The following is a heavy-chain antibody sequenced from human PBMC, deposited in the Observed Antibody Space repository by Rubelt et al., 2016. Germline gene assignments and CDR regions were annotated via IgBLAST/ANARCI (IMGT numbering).Heavy chain of an antibody. CDR3: ARLGVGATPLGP. V-gene: IGHV5-51*01. D-gene: IGHD1-26*01. Sequence: EVQVVQSGAEVKKPGESLKISCKTSGYSFASYWIGWVRQKPGKGLEWMGIIYPSDSDTRYIPAFQGQVSISADKHISTAYLQRGSLEAPDTAMYYWARLGVGATPLGPWGQGTLVTVSS. J-gene: IGHJ5*02. CDR2: IYPSDSDT. CDR1: GYSFASYW.